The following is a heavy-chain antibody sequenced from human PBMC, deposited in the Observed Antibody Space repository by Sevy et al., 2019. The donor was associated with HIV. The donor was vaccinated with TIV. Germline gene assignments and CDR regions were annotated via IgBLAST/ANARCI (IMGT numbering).Heavy chain of an antibody. CDR3: AKNTAAVGTGGFDY. J-gene: IGHJ4*02. CDR2: IQYDGRNT. V-gene: IGHV3-30*02. D-gene: IGHD6-13*01. CDR1: GFTFSYSG. Sequence: GGCLRLSCTTSGFTFSYSGMHCVRQAPGKGLEWVTFIQYDGRNTHYADSVKGRFTIPRDNSKNTLYLQMNSLRGEDTAVYYCAKNTAAVGTGGFDYWGQGALVTVSS.